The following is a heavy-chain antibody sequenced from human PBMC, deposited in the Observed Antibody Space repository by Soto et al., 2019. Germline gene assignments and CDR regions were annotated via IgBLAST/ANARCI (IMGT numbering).Heavy chain of an antibody. CDR3: ARGPLSGVATIWDYANWFDH. D-gene: IGHD5-12*01. J-gene: IGHJ5*02. CDR2: INADKGDT. CDR1: GYSFTDFA. Sequence: QAQLVQSGAEVKKPGASVKVSCKASGYSFTDFAMHWVRLAYGQRLEWMGWINADKGDTKYSPKFQGRVTITRDTSATTVYMELRSLRSEDTAVYYCARGPLSGVATIWDYANWFDHWRQGSLVTVST. V-gene: IGHV1-3*01.